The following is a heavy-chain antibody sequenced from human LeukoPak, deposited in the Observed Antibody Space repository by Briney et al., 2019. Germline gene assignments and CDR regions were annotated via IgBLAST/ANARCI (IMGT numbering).Heavy chain of an antibody. CDR2: ISSSAFTK. Sequence: GGSLRLSCAASGFTFSDYYMTWIRQAPGKGLEWVSYISSSAFTKYYVDSVKGRFTISRDNSKNTLYLQMNSLRAEDTAVYYCAKDYYDSSGYYYCYYWGQGTLVTVSS. D-gene: IGHD3-22*01. CDR3: AKDYYDSSGYYYCYY. V-gene: IGHV3-11*04. CDR1: GFTFSDYY. J-gene: IGHJ4*02.